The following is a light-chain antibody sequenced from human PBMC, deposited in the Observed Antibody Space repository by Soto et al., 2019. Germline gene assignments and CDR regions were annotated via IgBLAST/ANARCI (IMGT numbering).Light chain of an antibody. CDR2: WAS. CDR1: QSVLYSSNNKNY. CDR3: QKYDSTLPYT. Sequence: DIVMTQSPDSLAVSLGERATINCKSSQSVLYSSNNKNYLAWYQQKPGQPPKLLIYWASTRESGVPDRFSGSGSVTDFTLTISSLQAEDVAVYYCQKYDSTLPYTFGQVTKLELK. J-gene: IGKJ2*01. V-gene: IGKV4-1*01.